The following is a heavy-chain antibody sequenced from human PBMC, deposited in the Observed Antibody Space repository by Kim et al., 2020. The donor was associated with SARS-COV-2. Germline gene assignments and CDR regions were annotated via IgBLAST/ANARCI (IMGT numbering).Heavy chain of an antibody. CDR3: ARGPFPHYYGSGSYYNGPPTLPDY. V-gene: IGHV3-33*05. J-gene: IGHJ4*02. CDR1: GFTFSSYG. Sequence: GGSLRLSCAASGFTFSSYGMHWVRQAPGKGLEWVAVISYDGSNKYYADSVKGRFTISRDNSKNTLYLQMNSLRAEDTAVYYCARGPFPHYYGSGSYYNGPPTLPDYWGQGTLVTVSS. CDR2: ISYDGSNK. D-gene: IGHD3-10*01.